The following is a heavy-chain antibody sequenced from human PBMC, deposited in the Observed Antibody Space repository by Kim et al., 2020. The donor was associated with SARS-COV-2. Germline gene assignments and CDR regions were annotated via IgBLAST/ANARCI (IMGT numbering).Heavy chain of an antibody. CDR1: GFTFSSYS. D-gene: IGHD3-10*01. J-gene: IGHJ4*02. CDR3: ARVGAWGGGSGSYLY. CDR2: ISSSSSYI. Sequence: GGSLRLSCAASGFTFSSYSMNWVRQAPGKGLEWVSSISSSSSYIYYADSVKGRFTISRDNAKNSLYLQMNSLRAEDTAVYYCARVGAWGGGSGSYLYWGQGTLVTVSS. V-gene: IGHV3-21*01.